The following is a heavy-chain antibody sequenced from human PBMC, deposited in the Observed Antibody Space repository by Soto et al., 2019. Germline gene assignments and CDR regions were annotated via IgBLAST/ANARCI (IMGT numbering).Heavy chain of an antibody. CDR3: ARESGGTTATLDYYYFYMDV. J-gene: IGHJ6*03. D-gene: IGHD4-17*01. Sequence: QVQLVQSGAEVKKPGASVKVSCKASGYAFSQFYIHWMRQAPGQGLEWMGWINPYSGRTKFAQKFQGWVTMTRDTSIKTVYMELSGLKSDATAVYYCARESGGTTATLDYYYFYMDVWGKGTTVTVSS. CDR2: INPYSGRT. CDR1: GYAFSQFY. V-gene: IGHV1-2*04.